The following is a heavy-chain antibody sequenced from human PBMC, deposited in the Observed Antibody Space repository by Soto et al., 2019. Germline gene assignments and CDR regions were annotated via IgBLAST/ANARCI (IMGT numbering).Heavy chain of an antibody. Sequence: SVPTLVNPTQTPTLTCPFSVFSLSTSGVCVAWFRQPPGKALECLALIYRDDARRYSPSLTGRLTITRYNSYNQVVRTMTNVDPVETEAYYFACRKDDVGCGVSWFDFWGQRTLVTVSS. CDR3: ACRKDDVGCGVSWFDF. CDR1: VFSLSTSGVC. V-gene: IGHV2-5*02. J-gene: IGHJ5*01. D-gene: IGHD3-3*01. CDR2: IYRDDAR.